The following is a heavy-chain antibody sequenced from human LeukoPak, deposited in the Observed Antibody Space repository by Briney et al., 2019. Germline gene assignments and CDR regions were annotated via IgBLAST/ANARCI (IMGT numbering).Heavy chain of an antibody. D-gene: IGHD6-6*01. CDR2: FIPILRTT. CDR1: GGSFSKNI. CDR3: ARVSIAARSPYYYGMDV. Sequence: GSSVTVSCTASGGSFSKNIISWVRQAPGQGLEWMGGFIPILRTTKYAQTFQDRLTIIADESTSTAYMELSSLRSEDTAVYYCARVSIAARSPYYYGMDVWGQGTTVTVSS. V-gene: IGHV1-69*16. J-gene: IGHJ6*02.